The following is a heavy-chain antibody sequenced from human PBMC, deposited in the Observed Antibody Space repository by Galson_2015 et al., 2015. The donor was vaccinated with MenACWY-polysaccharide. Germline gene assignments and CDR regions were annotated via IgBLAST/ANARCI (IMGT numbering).Heavy chain of an antibody. CDR1: GFTLSHYG. V-gene: IGHV3-33*01. CDR2: IWHDGHVT. CDR3: ARDKGQEAPMDV. J-gene: IGHJ6*03. Sequence: SLRLSCAASGFTLSHYGMHWVRQAPGRGLEWVAVIWHDGHVTYYADSVKGRFTVSRDNSRSTLYLEMNSLRVEDTAVYYCARDKGQEAPMDVWGKGTTVIVSS.